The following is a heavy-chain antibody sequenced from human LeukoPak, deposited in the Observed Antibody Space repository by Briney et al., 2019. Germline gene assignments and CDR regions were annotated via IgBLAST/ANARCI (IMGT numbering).Heavy chain of an antibody. V-gene: IGHV1-18*01. CDR3: ARGPSSGWYYYYYGMDV. Sequence: GASVKDSCKASGYTFTSYGIIWVRQAPGQGLEWMGWISAYNGNTNYAQKLQGRVTMTTDTSTSTAYMELRGLRSDDTAVYYCARGPSSGWYYYYYGMDVWGQGTTVTVSS. CDR1: GYTFTSYG. J-gene: IGHJ6*02. D-gene: IGHD6-19*01. CDR2: ISAYNGNT.